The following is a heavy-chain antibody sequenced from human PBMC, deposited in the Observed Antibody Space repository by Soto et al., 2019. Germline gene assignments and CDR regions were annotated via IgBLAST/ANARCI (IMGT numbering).Heavy chain of an antibody. CDR1: GGTFSSYA. CDR2: IIPIFGTA. J-gene: IGHJ5*02. D-gene: IGHD3-3*01. Sequence: SVKVSCKASGGTFSSYAISWVRQAPGQGLEWKGGIIPIFGTANYAQKLQGRVTITADESTSTAYMELSSLRSEDTAVYYCARWGYYDFWSGFRAPNWFDPWGQGTLVTVS. CDR3: ARWGYYDFWSGFRAPNWFDP. V-gene: IGHV1-69*13.